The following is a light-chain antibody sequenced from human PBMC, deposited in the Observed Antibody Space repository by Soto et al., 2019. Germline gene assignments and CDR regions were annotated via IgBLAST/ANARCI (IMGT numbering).Light chain of an antibody. V-gene: IGKV3-11*01. Sequence: EIVLTQSPGTLSLSPGERATLSCRASQSVRHFAWYQQKPGQAPRVLMSDAFTRASGTPARFSGSGFGTDLPFTLSSPEPEDFAVYYCQQRGDRPMYTFGQGTILEI. CDR2: DAF. CDR1: QSVRH. J-gene: IGKJ2*01. CDR3: QQRGDRPMYT.